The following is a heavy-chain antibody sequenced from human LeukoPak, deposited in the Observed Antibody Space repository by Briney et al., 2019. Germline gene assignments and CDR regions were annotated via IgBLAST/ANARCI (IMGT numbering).Heavy chain of an antibody. D-gene: IGHD1-26*01. V-gene: IGHV3-72*01. Sequence: PGGSLRLSCAASGFTFSDHYMDWVRQAAGKGLEWVGRIRNKANSYTTEYAASVKGRFTISRDDSKNSLYLQMNSLKTEDTAVYYCTRILLKWELPGSDAFDIWGEGTMVTVSS. CDR1: GFTFSDHY. CDR3: TRILLKWELPGSDAFDI. CDR2: IRNKANSYTT. J-gene: IGHJ3*02.